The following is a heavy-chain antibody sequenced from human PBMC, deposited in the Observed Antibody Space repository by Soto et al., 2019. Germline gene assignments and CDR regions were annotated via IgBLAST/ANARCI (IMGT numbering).Heavy chain of an antibody. Sequence: GGSLRLSCAASGFTFSSYAMHWVRQAPGKGLEWVAVISYDGSNKYYADSVKGRFTISRDNSKNTLYLQMNSLRAEDTAVYYCASNHSSGWGYYYYGMDVWGQGTTVTVSS. CDR2: ISYDGSNK. J-gene: IGHJ6*02. D-gene: IGHD6-19*01. V-gene: IGHV3-30-3*01. CDR1: GFTFSSYA. CDR3: ASNHSSGWGYYYYGMDV.